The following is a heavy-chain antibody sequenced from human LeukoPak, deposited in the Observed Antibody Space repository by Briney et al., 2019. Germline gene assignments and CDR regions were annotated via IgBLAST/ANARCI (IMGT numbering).Heavy chain of an antibody. CDR3: ARVETTMIVVVPAGY. Sequence: GGSLRLSCAASGFTFSDHWMSWIRQAPGKGLEWVAYISDSGHTTPYADSVKGRFTISRDNAKNLVYLQMDSLRADDTAVYYCARVETTMIVVVPAGYWGQGTLVTVSS. CDR1: GFTFSDHW. CDR2: ISDSGHTT. V-gene: IGHV3-11*01. D-gene: IGHD3-22*01. J-gene: IGHJ4*02.